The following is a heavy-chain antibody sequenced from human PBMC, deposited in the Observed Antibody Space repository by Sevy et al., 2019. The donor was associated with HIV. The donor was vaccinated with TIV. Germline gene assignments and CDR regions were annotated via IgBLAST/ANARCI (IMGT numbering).Heavy chain of an antibody. CDR1: GGSFSGYY. D-gene: IGHD6-13*01. V-gene: IGHV4-34*01. Sequence: SETLSLTCAVYGGSFSGYYWSWIRQPPGKGLEWIGEINHSGSATYNPSLKRRVTISVDTSKNQFSLKLSSVTAADTAVYYCARWQDSYSSSWSLLRAYYFDYWGQGTLVTVSS. J-gene: IGHJ4*02. CDR3: ARWQDSYSSSWSLLRAYYFDY. CDR2: INHSGSA.